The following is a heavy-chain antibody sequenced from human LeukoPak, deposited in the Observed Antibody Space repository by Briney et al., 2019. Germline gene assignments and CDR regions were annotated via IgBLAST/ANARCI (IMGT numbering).Heavy chain of an antibody. CDR3: AKILGIAVAGKVDY. D-gene: IGHD6-19*01. J-gene: IGHJ4*02. CDR2: LSGSVGST. Sequence: GGSLRLSCAASGFTFSTYAMSWVRQAPGKGLEWVSSLSGSVGSTYYADSVKGRFTISRDNSKNTLYLQMNSLRAEDTAVYYCAKILGIAVAGKVDYWGQGTLVTVSS. CDR1: GFTFSTYA. V-gene: IGHV3-23*01.